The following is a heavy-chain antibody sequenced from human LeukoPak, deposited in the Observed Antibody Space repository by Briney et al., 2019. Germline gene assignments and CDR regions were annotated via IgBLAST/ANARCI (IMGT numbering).Heavy chain of an antibody. J-gene: IGHJ6*03. CDR2: IYYSGST. D-gene: IGHD3-3*01. Sequence: SETLSLTCTASGGSISSYYWSWIRQPPGKGLEWIGYIYYSGSTNCNPSLKSRVTISVDTSKNQFSLKLNSVTAADTAVYYCARAGSGNRGNMDVWGKGTTVTVSS. CDR3: ARAGSGNRGNMDV. CDR1: GGSISSYY. V-gene: IGHV4-59*12.